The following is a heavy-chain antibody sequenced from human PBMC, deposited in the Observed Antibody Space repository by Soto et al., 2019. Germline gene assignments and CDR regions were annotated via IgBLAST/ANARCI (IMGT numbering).Heavy chain of an antibody. CDR2: ISAYNGNT. CDR3: ARTPTRVTMIVVDPFDY. CDR1: GYTFTSYG. V-gene: IGHV1-18*01. Sequence: ASVKVSCKASGYTFTSYGISWVRRAPGQGLEWMGWISAYNGNTNYAQKLQGRVTMTTDTSTSTAYMELRSLRSDDTAVYYCARTPTRVTMIVVDPFDYWGQGTLVTVSS. D-gene: IGHD3-22*01. J-gene: IGHJ4*02.